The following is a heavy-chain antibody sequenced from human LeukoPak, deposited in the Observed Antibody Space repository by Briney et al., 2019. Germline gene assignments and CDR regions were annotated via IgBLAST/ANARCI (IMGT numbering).Heavy chain of an antibody. D-gene: IGHD6-13*01. Sequence: ASVKVSCKASGYTFTGNYIHWVRQAPGQGLEWMGRINPNTGGTKYAQKFQGRVTMTRDTSISTAYMELTWLKSDDTVVYYCARDSATAAAAELDYWGQGTLVTVSS. CDR3: ARDSATAAAAELDY. V-gene: IGHV1-2*05. CDR2: INPNTGGT. J-gene: IGHJ4*02. CDR1: GYTFTGNY.